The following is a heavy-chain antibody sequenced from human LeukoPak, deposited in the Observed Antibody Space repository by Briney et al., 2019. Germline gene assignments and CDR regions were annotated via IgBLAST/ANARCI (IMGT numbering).Heavy chain of an antibody. J-gene: IGHJ3*02. Sequence: GGSLRLSCAASGFTFSNAWMSWVRQAPGQGLEWVGRIKSKTDGGTTDYAAPVKGRFTISRDDSKNTLYLQMNSLKTEDTAVYYCTTDLWGYYDYVWGSYRYTTTDAFDIWGQGTMVTVSS. CDR3: TTDLWGYYDYVWGSYRYTTTDAFDI. CDR2: IKSKTDGGTT. CDR1: GFTFSNAW. D-gene: IGHD3-16*02. V-gene: IGHV3-15*01.